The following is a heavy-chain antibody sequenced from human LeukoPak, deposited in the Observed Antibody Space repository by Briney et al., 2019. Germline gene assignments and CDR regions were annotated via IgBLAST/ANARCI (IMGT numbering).Heavy chain of an antibody. CDR3: ARGLNYDILTGYSRPYGMDV. CDR2: MNPNSGNT. V-gene: IGHV1-8*01. CDR1: GYTFTSYD. Sequence: ASVKVSYKASGYTFTSYDINWVRQATGQGLEWMGWMNPNSGNTGYAQKFQGRVTMTRNTSISTAYMELSSLRSEDTAVYYCARGLNYDILTGYSRPYGMDVWGQGTTVTVSS. J-gene: IGHJ6*02. D-gene: IGHD3-9*01.